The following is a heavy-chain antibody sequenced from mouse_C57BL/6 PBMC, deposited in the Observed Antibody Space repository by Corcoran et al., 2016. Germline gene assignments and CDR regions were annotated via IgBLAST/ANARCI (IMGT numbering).Heavy chain of an antibody. CDR2: IYPGDGDT. D-gene: IGHD2-5*01. Sequence: QVQLQQSGAELMKPGASVKISCKASGYAFSSYWMNWVKQRPGKGLEWIGQIYPGDGDTNYNGKFKGKATLTADKSSSTAYMQLSSLTSEDSAVDFCARDYSNWYFDVWGTGTTVTVSS. V-gene: IGHV1-80*01. CDR3: ARDYSNWYFDV. CDR1: GYAFSSYW. J-gene: IGHJ1*03.